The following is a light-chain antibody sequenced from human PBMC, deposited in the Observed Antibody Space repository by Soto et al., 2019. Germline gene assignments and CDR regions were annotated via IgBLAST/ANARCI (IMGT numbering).Light chain of an antibody. J-gene: IGKJ1*01. V-gene: IGKV3D-15*01. Sequence: EIVLTQSPGTLSVSPGDRVTLSCRASQSISINLAWYQHKPGQAPRLLIHAGSTRATGIPARISGSGSGTEFTLTISSLQSEDFATYYCQQSYITPGTFGPGTKVDIK. CDR1: QSISIN. CDR3: QQSYITPGT. CDR2: AGS.